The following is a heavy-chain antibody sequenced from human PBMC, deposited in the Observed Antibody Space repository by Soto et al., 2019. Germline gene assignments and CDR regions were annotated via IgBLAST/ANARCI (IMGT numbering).Heavy chain of an antibody. J-gene: IGHJ5*02. V-gene: IGHV3-33*01. CDR2: IWYDGSNK. CDR1: GFTFSSYG. D-gene: IGHD4-17*01. Sequence: VQLVESGGGVVQPGRSLRLSCAASGFTFSSYGMHWVRQAPGKGLEWVAVIWYDGSNKYYADSVKGRFTISRDNSKNTLYLQMNSLRAEDTAVYYCEREETVTTGGWFDPWGQGTLVTVSS. CDR3: EREETVTTGGWFDP.